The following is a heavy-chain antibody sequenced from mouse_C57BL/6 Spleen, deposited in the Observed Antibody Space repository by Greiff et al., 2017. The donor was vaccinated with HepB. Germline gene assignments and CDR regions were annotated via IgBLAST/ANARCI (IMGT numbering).Heavy chain of an antibody. CDR1: GYSITSGYY. CDR3: AREELGLLDY. V-gene: IGHV3-6*01. CDR2: ISYDGSN. Sequence: ESGPGLVKPSQSLSLTCSVTGYSITSGYYWNWIRQFPGNKLEWMGYISYDGSNNYNPSLKNRISITRDTSKNQFFLKLNSVTTEDTATYYCAREELGLLDYWGQGTTLTVSS. J-gene: IGHJ2*01. D-gene: IGHD4-1*01.